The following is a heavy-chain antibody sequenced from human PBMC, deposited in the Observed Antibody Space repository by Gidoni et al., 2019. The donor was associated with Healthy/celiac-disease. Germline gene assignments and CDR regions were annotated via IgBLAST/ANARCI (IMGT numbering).Heavy chain of an antibody. CDR3: AREKQAGWFDP. D-gene: IGHD6-25*01. CDR1: GYTFTSYG. J-gene: IGHJ5*02. CDR2: ISAYNGNT. V-gene: IGHV1-18*04. Sequence: QVQLVQSGAEVNKPGASVNVSCKASGYTFTSYGISWVRQDPGQGLDWMGWISAYNGNTNYAQKLKGRVTMTTDTSTSTAYMELRSLRSDDTAVYYCAREKQAGWFDPWGQGTLVTVSS.